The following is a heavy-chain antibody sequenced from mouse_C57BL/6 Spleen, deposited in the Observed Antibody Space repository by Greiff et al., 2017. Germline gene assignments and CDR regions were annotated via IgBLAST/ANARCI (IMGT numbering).Heavy chain of an antibody. CDR2: ISSGSSTI. V-gene: IGHV5-17*01. CDR1: GFTFSDYG. J-gene: IGHJ1*03. D-gene: IGHD2-3*01. Sequence: EVKLMESGGGLVKPGGSLKLSCAASGFTFSDYGMHWVRQAPEKGLEWVAYISSGSSTIYYADTVKGRFTISRDNAKNTLFRQMTSLRSEDTAMYYCARAGGYYVYFDVWGTGTTVTVSS. CDR3: ARAGGYYVYFDV.